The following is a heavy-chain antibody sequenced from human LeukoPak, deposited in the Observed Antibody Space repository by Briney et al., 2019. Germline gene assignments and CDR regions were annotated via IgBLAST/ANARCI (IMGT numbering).Heavy chain of an antibody. V-gene: IGHV3-74*01. D-gene: IGHD6-25*01. CDR2: IKDDGSHT. J-gene: IGHJ4*02. Sequence: GGSLRLSCAASGFTFSSHWMHWVRQPPGKGLAWVSRIKDDGSHTNYADSVKGRFTISRDNAKNTLSLQMNSLRAEDTAVYYCARGSGIITGIDEWGQGTLVTVSS. CDR3: ARGSGIITGIDE. CDR1: GFTFSSHW.